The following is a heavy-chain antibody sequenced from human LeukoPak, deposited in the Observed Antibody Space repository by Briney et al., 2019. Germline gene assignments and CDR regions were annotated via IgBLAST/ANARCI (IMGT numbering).Heavy chain of an antibody. D-gene: IGHD3-22*01. CDR3: ARRLYYDSSFDY. CDR2: IWYDGSNK. J-gene: IGHJ4*02. CDR1: GFTFSSYG. Sequence: PGGSLRLSCAASGFTFSSYGMHWVRQAPGKGLEWVAVIWYDGSNKYYADSVKGRFTISRDNAKNSLYLQMNSLRAEDTAVYYCARRLYYDSSFDYWGQGTLVTVSS. V-gene: IGHV3-33*03.